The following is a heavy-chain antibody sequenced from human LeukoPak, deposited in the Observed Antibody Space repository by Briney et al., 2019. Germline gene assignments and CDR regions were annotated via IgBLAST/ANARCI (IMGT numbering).Heavy chain of an antibody. CDR1: GGTFSSYA. CDR3: ARGQAEAGAYYYYYMDV. CDR2: IIPIFGTA. D-gene: IGHD6-19*01. Sequence: SVKVSCXASGGTFSSYAISWVRQAPGQGLEWMARIIPIFGTANYAQKFQGRVTITTDESTSTAYMELSSLRSEDTAVYYCARGQAEAGAYYYYYMDVWGKGTTVTVSS. J-gene: IGHJ6*03. V-gene: IGHV1-69*05.